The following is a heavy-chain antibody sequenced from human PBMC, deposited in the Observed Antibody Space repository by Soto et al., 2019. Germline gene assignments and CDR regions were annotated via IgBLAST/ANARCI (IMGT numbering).Heavy chain of an antibody. CDR3: AKDLDYYDSSAHDY. D-gene: IGHD3-22*01. CDR2: ISYDGSNK. J-gene: IGHJ4*02. CDR1: GFTFSSYG. Sequence: PGGSLRLSCAASGFTFSSYGMHWVRQAPGKGLEWVAVISYDGSNKYYADSVKGRFTISRDNSKNTLYLQMNSLRAEDTAVYYCAKDLDYYDSSAHDYWGQGTLVTVSS. V-gene: IGHV3-30*18.